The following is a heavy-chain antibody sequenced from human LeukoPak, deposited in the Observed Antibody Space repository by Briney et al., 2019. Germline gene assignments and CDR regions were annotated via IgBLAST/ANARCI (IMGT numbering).Heavy chain of an antibody. CDR1: GFAFSDYD. CDR2: ISTSGGNT. CDR3: AKRRHRSSDWSSFDS. J-gene: IGHJ4*02. Sequence: GGSLRLSCAASGFAFSDYDMSWVRQAPGKGLEWVSGISTSGGNTYYADSVKGRFSISRDNSRNTLFLQMKSLRAEDTAVYNCAKRRHRSSDWSSFDSWGQGTLVTVSS. V-gene: IGHV3-23*01. D-gene: IGHD3-9*01.